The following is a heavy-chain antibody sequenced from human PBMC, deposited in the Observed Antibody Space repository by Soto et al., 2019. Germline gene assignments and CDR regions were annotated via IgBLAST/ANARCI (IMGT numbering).Heavy chain of an antibody. CDR1: GFTFNTYE. J-gene: IGHJ4*02. Sequence: DVQLVQSGGGLEQPGGSLRLSCVASGFTFNTYEMNWVRQAPGKGLEWISYISSSGDTRYRADSVRGRFTISRDNAKNSLFLQMNCLRAEDTAVYYCVRRGDDGLYHFVYWGQGTLVTVSS. D-gene: IGHD2-21*02. V-gene: IGHV3-48*03. CDR3: VRRGDDGLYHFVY. CDR2: ISSSGDTR.